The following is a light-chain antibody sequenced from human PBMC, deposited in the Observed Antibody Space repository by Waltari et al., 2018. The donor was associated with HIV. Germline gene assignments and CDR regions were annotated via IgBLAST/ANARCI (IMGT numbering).Light chain of an antibody. CDR1: NIGSKS. CDR3: QVWDSSSDLSWV. J-gene: IGLJ3*02. V-gene: IGLV3-21*04. Sequence: SYVLTQPPSVSVAPGKTARITCGGNNIGSKSVHWYQQKPGQAPVLVIYYDRDRPSGIPDRFSGANSGNTATLTSSRVEAGDEADYYCQVWDSSSDLSWVFGGGTKLTVL. CDR2: YDR.